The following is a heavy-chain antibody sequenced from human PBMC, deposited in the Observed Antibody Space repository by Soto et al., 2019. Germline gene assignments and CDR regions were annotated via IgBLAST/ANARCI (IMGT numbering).Heavy chain of an antibody. CDR1: GGSISSGGYY. CDR2: IYYSGST. V-gene: IGHV4-31*03. Sequence: QVQLQESGPGLVKPSQTLSLTCTVSGGSISSGGYYWSWIRQHPGKGLEWIGYIYYSGSTYYNPSLKSRVTISVDTSKNQFSLKLSSVTAADTAVYYCARGKLVVVPAALHDAFDLWGKGTMVTVSS. J-gene: IGHJ3*01. D-gene: IGHD2-2*01. CDR3: ARGKLVVVPAALHDAFDL.